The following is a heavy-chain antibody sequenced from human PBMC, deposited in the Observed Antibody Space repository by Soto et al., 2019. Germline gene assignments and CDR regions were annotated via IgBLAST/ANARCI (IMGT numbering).Heavy chain of an antibody. V-gene: IGHV1-18*01. CDR2: ISAYNGNT. CDR3: ARDEQNWFGELLSGWFDP. D-gene: IGHD3-10*01. Sequence: QVQLVQSGAEVKKPGASVKVSCKASGYTFTSYGISWVRQAPGQGLEWMGWISAYNGNTNCAQKLQGRVTMTTDTSKSTAYMELKSLRSDDTAVYYCARDEQNWFGELLSGWFDPWGQGTLVTVSS. J-gene: IGHJ5*02. CDR1: GYTFTSYG.